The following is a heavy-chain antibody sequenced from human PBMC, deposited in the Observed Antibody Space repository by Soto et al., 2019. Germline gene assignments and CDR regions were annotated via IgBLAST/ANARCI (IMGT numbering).Heavy chain of an antibody. V-gene: IGHV3-30*18. Sequence: GGSLRLSCAASGFTFSSYGMHWVRQAPGKGLEWVAVISYDGSNKYYADSVKGRFTISRDNSKNTLYLQMNSLRAEDTAVYYCAKEAVAGQKKYNWFDPWGQGTLVTVSS. CDR3: AKEAVAGQKKYNWFDP. D-gene: IGHD6-19*01. CDR2: ISYDGSNK. CDR1: GFTFSSYG. J-gene: IGHJ5*02.